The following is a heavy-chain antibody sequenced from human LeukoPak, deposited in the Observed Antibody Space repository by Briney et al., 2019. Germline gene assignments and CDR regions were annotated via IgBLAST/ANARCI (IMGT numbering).Heavy chain of an antibody. V-gene: IGHV1-2*02. J-gene: IGHJ4*02. CDR2: INPSSGGT. CDR1: GYTFTSYD. CDR3: ARDLRTTVTYFDY. Sequence: ASVKVSCKASGYTFTSYDMHWVRQAPGQGLEWMGWINPSSGGTDYAQKFQGRVIMTSDTSNRTAYLELSRLRFDDTAVYYCARDLRTTVTYFDYWGQGTLVTVSS. D-gene: IGHD4-17*01.